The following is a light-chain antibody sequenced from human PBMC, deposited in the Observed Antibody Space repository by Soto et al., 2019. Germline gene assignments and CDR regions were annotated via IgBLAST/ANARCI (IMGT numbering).Light chain of an antibody. CDR3: SSYTSSSTL. CDR2: DVS. J-gene: IGLJ1*01. V-gene: IGLV2-14*01. CDR1: SSDVGGYNY. Sequence: QSALTQPASVSGSPGQSITISCTGTSSDVGGYNYVSWYQQHPGKAPKLMIYDVSNRPSGVSNRFSGSKSGNTASLTISGLQAEDEADYYCSSYTSSSTLFGTGTKATVL.